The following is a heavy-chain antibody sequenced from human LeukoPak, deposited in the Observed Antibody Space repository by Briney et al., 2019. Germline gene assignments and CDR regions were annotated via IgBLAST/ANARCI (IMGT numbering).Heavy chain of an antibody. D-gene: IGHD3-22*01. CDR3: AKDLLIMIDLAIDP. Sequence: GGSLRLSCAPSGFTFSSYAMSWVRQAPGKGLEWVSAITVSGGTTYYADSRKGRFTISRDNSKNTLYLQMNSLRAEDTAVNYCAKDLLIMIDLAIDPWGQGALVTVSS. J-gene: IGHJ5*02. CDR1: GFTFSSYA. V-gene: IGHV3-23*01. CDR2: ITVSGGTT.